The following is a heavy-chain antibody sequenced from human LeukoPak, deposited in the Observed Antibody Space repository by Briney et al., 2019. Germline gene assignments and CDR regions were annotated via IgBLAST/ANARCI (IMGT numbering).Heavy chain of an antibody. CDR3: TTRGSDSGCPFF. V-gene: IGHV3-15*01. CDR1: GFTFSNAW. J-gene: IGHJ4*02. Sequence: GGSLRLSCAASGFTFSNAWMVWVRQAPGKGLEWVGRIKSKTDGGTTDYAAPVKGRFTISRDDSKNTLYLEMNSLKAEDTAVYYCTTRGSDSGCPFFWGQGTLVTVSS. D-gene: IGHD3-10*01. CDR2: IKSKTDGGTT.